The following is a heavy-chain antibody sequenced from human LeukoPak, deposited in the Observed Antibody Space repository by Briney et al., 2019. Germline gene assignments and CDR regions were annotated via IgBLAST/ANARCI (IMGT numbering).Heavy chain of an antibody. J-gene: IGHJ5*02. D-gene: IGHD3-3*01. Sequence: ASVNVSCTTSGYIFINYGMSWVRQAPGQGLEWMGWISVYNGNTKYAEKFQGRVTMTTDTSTNTAYMELRSLRSDDTAVYYCARDRHYDASSVFDPWGQGTLVTVSS. CDR2: ISVYNGNT. CDR3: ARDRHYDASSVFDP. CDR1: GYIFINYG. V-gene: IGHV1-18*01.